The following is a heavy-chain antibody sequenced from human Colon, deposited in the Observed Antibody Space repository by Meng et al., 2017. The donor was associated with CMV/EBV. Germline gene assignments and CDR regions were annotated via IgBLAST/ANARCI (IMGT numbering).Heavy chain of an antibody. Sequence: RRASGAGPVMPSETLCPTLTVSGVSMSGSYLTWLRSPAVEGLQWRGRIYSKGRSDENYSLRGRVTISVDTSKNQLSLRLTSVTAADTAVYYCGRAGARGVPIDVWGRGTLVTVSS. V-gene: IGHV4-4*07. D-gene: IGHD3-10*01. J-gene: IGHJ1*01. CDR1: GVSMSGSY. CDR3: GRAGARGVPIDV. CDR2: IYSKGRS.